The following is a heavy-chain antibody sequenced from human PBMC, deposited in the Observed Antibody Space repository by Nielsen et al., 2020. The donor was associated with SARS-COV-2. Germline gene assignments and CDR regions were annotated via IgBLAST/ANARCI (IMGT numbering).Heavy chain of an antibody. J-gene: IGHJ5*02. CDR2: IYYSGST. D-gene: IGHD2-2*01. V-gene: IGHV4-59*12. CDR1: GGSISSYY. CDR3: ARAIVVVPAARFDP. Sequence: SETLSLTCTVSGGSISSYYWSWIRQPPGKGLEWIGYIYYSGSTNYNPSLKSRVTISVDTSKNQFSLKLSSVTAADTAVYYCARAIVVVPAARFDPWGQGTLVTVSS.